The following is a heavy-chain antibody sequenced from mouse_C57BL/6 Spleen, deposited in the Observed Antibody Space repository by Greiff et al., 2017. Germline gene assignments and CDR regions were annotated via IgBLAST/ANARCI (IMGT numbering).Heavy chain of an antibody. J-gene: IGHJ1*03. CDR3: ARDDGYYLYWYFDV. CDR2: IYPGSGST. Sequence: QVQLQQPGAELVKPGASVKMSCKASGYTFTSYWITWVKQRPGQGLEWIGDIYPGSGSTNYNEKFKSKATLTVDTSSSTAYMQLSSLTSEDSAVYYCARDDGYYLYWYFDVWGTGTTVTVSS. V-gene: IGHV1-55*01. D-gene: IGHD2-3*01. CDR1: GYTFTSYW.